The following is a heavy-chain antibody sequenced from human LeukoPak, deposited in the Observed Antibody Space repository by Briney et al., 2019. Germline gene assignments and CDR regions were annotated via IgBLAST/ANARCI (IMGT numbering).Heavy chain of an antibody. CDR1: GYTFTSYY. V-gene: IGHV1-46*01. J-gene: IGHJ4*02. CDR3: ARDYYDSSGYYGDDY. Sequence: ASVKVSCKASGYTFTSYYMHWVRQAPGQGLEWMGIINPSGGSTSYAQKFQGRVTMTRDMSTSTVYMELSSLRSEDTAVYYCARDYYDSSGYYGDDYWGQGTLVTVSS. CDR2: INPSGGST. D-gene: IGHD3-22*01.